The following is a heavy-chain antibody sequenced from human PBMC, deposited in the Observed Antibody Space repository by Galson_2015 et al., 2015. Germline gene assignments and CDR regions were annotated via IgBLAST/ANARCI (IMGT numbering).Heavy chain of an antibody. CDR1: GGSISGSNYF. CDR3: ARHYPLYQLDS. CDR2: MYHGGST. D-gene: IGHD2-2*01. V-gene: IGHV4-39*01. J-gene: IGHJ5*01. Sequence: LSLTCTVSGGSISGSNYFWGWIRQPPGKGLEWIGSMYHGGSTHYNPSLKGRVTISVDTSKNHFSLRLSSVTAADTAVYYCARHYPLYQLDSWGQGTLVTVSS.